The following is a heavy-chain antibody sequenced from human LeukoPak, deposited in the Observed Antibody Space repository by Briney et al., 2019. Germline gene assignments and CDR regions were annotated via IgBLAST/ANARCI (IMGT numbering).Heavy chain of an antibody. Sequence: GGSLRLSCAASGFTFSSYAMHWARQAPGKGLEWVAVISYDGSNKYYADSVKGRFTISRDNSKNTLYLQMNSLRAEDTAVYYCARDPFLALEPRYYFDYWGQGTLVTVSS. CDR2: ISYDGSNK. CDR3: ARDPFLALEPRYYFDY. V-gene: IGHV3-30-3*01. D-gene: IGHD2/OR15-2a*01. J-gene: IGHJ4*02. CDR1: GFTFSSYA.